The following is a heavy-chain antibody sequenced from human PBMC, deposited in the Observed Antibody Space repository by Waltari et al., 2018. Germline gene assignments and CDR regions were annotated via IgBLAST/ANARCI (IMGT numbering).Heavy chain of an antibody. V-gene: IGHV1-69*01. CDR1: GGTFSSYA. Sequence: QVQLVQSGAEVKKPGSSVKVSCKASGGTFSSYAISWVRQAPGQGLEWMGGIIPIFGTANYAQKFQGRVTITADESTSTAYMELSSLRSEDTAVYYCASHRYCSGGSCYSPVLGGWFDPWGQGTLVTVSS. D-gene: IGHD2-15*01. CDR3: ASHRYCSGGSCYSPVLGGWFDP. CDR2: IIPIFGTA. J-gene: IGHJ5*02.